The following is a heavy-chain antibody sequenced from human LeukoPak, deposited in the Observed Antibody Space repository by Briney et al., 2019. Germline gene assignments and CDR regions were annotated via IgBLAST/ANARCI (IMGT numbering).Heavy chain of an antibody. CDR3: TTDLFGLGVVVPAAMYLDY. J-gene: IGHJ4*02. Sequence: KPGGSLRLSCAASGFTFSNAWMSWVRQAPGKGLEWVGRIKSKTDGGTTDYAAPVKGRFTISRDDSKNTLYLQMNSLKTEDTAVYYCTTDLFGLGVVVPAAMYLDYWGQGTLVTVSS. D-gene: IGHD2-2*01. V-gene: IGHV3-15*01. CDR2: IKSKTDGGTT. CDR1: GFTFSNAW.